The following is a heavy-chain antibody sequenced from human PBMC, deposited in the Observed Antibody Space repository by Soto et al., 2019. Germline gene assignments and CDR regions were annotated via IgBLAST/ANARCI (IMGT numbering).Heavy chain of an antibody. CDR2: IDQSGSA. Sequence: QVQLQEWGAGLLKPSETLSLTCAVYGASISGYYWSWIRQSPGKGLAWMGEIDQSGSANYSPSLKRRVTTSADTSEEQFSLKLASVTAAYTAVYYCARGESFDNYQSRWGQGTLVTVSS. CDR1: GASISGYY. CDR3: ARGESFDNYQSR. V-gene: IGHV4-34*01. J-gene: IGHJ4*02. D-gene: IGHD3-10*01.